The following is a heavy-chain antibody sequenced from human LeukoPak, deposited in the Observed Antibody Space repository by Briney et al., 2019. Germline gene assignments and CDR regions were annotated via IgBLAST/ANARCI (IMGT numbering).Heavy chain of an antibody. CDR3: ARDSAEQLADGFDI. J-gene: IGHJ3*02. CDR2: IIPIFDTA. Sequence: SVKVSCKASGGTFSSYTISWVRQAPGQGLEWVGGIIPIFDTAIYAQKFQGTVTITADKSTSTAYMELSSLRSEDTAVYYCARDSAEQLADGFDIWGQGTMVTVSS. D-gene: IGHD6-13*01. V-gene: IGHV1-69*06. CDR1: GGTFSSYT.